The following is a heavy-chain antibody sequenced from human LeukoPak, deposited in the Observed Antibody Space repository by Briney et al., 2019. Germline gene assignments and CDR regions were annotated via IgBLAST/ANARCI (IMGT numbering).Heavy chain of an antibody. D-gene: IGHD3-9*01. CDR2: IWYDGSNK. J-gene: IGHJ4*02. CDR1: GFTFSSYW. V-gene: IGHV3-33*08. Sequence: GGSLRLSCAASGFTFSSYWMSWVRQAPGKGLEWVAVIWYDGSNKYYADSVKGRFTISRDNSKNTLYLQMNSLRAEDTAVYYCARQYDILTGYYRTSYFDYWGQGTLVTVSS. CDR3: ARQYDILTGYYRTSYFDY.